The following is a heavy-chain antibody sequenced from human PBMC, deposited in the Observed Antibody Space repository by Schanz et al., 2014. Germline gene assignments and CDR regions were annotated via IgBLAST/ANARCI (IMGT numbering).Heavy chain of an antibody. J-gene: IGHJ4*02. V-gene: IGHV3-23*01. CDR3: AKHVRSLNENDY. CDR1: GFTFSNHA. D-gene: IGHD3-9*01. CDR2: IGGSGDST. Sequence: EVHLLESGGGLVQPGGSLRLSCAASGFTFSNHALSWVRQAPGKGLEWVSGIGGSGDSTHYADSVKGRFIISRDNSKNTLYLQVNSLRAEDTAVYYCAKHVRSLNENDYWGQGTLVTVSS.